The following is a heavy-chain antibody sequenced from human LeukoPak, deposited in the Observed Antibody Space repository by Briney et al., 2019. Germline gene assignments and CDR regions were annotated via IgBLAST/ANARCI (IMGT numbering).Heavy chain of an antibody. CDR1: GGSISSYY. J-gene: IGHJ4*02. CDR2: IYYSGST. V-gene: IGHV4-59*01. CDR3: ARVRLRWSVFDY. D-gene: IGHD4-23*01. Sequence: ASETLSLTCTVSGGSISSYYWSWIRQPPGKGLEWIGYIYYSGSTNYSPSLKSRVTISVDTSKNQFSLKLSSVTAADTAVYYCARVRLRWSVFDYWGQGTLVTVSS.